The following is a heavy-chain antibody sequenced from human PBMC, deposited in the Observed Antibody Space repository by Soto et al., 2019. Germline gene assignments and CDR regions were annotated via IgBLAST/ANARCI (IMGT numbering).Heavy chain of an antibody. V-gene: IGHV2-5*02. CDR2: IYWDGDT. Sequence: QITLKESGPTLVKPTQTLTLTCIFSGFSFSADGVGVGWIRQPPGKALEWLALIYWDGDTRYRPSLKTRLTITKDSSKNHVVFTMTNMDPVDTATYYCAHAFGGTSWPNDAFDVWGQGTVVTVSS. CDR3: AHAFGGTSWPNDAFDV. CDR1: GFSFSADGVG. D-gene: IGHD3-16*01. J-gene: IGHJ3*01.